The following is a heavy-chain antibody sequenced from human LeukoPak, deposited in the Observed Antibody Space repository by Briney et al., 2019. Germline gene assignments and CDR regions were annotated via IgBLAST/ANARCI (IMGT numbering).Heavy chain of an antibody. CDR2: IYYSGSTKYT. CDR3: ARVIGLMIRGVPIVVVGNWFDP. V-gene: IGHV4-59*12. CDR1: GDSFSTYY. Sequence: SETLSLTCTVSGDSFSTYYWSWIRQPPGKRLEWIGYIYYSGSTKYTNYNPSLKSRVTISVDTSKNQFSLKLSSVTAADTAVCYCARVIGLMIRGVPIVVVGNWFDPWGQGTLVTVSS. J-gene: IGHJ5*02. D-gene: IGHD3-22*01.